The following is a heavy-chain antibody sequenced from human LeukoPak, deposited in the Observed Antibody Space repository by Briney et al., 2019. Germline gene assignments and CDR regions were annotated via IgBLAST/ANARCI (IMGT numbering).Heavy chain of an antibody. CDR2: ISGSGSST. CDR3: AKSVDTTMVWNY. Sequence: GGSLRLSCAASGLSFSNYAMSWVRQAPGKGLEWVSGISGSGSSTYYADPVKGRFTISRNNSKNTLYLQMNSLRAEDTAIYYCAKSVDTTMVWNYWGQGTLVTVSS. D-gene: IGHD5-18*01. J-gene: IGHJ4*02. V-gene: IGHV3-23*01. CDR1: GLSFSNYA.